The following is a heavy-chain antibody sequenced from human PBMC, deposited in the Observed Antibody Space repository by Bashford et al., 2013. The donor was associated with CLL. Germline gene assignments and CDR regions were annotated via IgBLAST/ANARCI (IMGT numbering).Heavy chain of an antibody. D-gene: IGHD3-16*01. J-gene: IGHJ4*02. CDR2: INSDGSST. Sequence: GGSLRLSCAASGFTFSSYWMHWVRQAPGKGLVWVSRINSDGSSTSYADSVKGRFTISRDNSKNTVYLQMNSLRPEDTAVYYCARRNYGGGYWGQGTLVTVSS. CDR1: GFTFSSYW. CDR3: ARRNYGGGY. V-gene: IGHV3-74*01.